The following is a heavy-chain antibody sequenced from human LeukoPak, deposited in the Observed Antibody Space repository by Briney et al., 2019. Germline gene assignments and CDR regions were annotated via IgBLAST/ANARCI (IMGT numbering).Heavy chain of an antibody. CDR3: ASGYSGYDPPDY. V-gene: IGHV3-30*03. CDR1: GFTFSSYG. J-gene: IGHJ4*02. CDR2: MSYDGSNK. Sequence: GSLRLSCAASGFTFSSYGMHWVRQAPGKGLEWVAVMSYDGSNKYYADSVKGRFTISRDNSKNTLYLQMNSLRAEDTAVYYCASGYSGYDPPDYWGQGTLVTVSS. D-gene: IGHD5-12*01.